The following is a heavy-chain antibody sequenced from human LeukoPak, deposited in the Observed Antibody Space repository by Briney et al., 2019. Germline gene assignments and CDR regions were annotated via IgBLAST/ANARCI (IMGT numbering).Heavy chain of an antibody. J-gene: IGHJ4*02. V-gene: IGHV3-72*01. CDR3: AKSPVERYYFDY. CDR1: GFTFSDHY. Sequence: GGSLRLSCAASGFTFSDHYMDWVRQAPGKGLEWVGRTRNKANSYTTEYAASVKGRFTISRDDSKNSLYLQMNSLKTEDTAVYYCAKSPVERYYFDYWGQGTLVTVSS. CDR2: TRNKANSYTT.